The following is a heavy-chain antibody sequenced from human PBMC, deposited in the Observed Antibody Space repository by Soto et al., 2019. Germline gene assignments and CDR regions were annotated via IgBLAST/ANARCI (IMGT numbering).Heavy chain of an antibody. CDR2: ISSSSSYI. CDR1: GFTFSSYS. D-gene: IGHD3-9*01. CDR3: ARGGYDILTGFLDY. V-gene: IGHV3-21*01. J-gene: IGHJ4*02. Sequence: ESGGGLVKPGGSLRLSCAASGFTFSSYSMNWVRQAPGKGLEWVSSISSSSSYIYYADSVKGRFTISRDNAKNSLYLQMNSLRAEDTAVYYCARGGYDILTGFLDYWGQGTLVTVSS.